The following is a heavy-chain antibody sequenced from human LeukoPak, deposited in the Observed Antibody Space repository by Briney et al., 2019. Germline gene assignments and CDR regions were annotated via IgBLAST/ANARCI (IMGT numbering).Heavy chain of an antibody. D-gene: IGHD6-19*01. Sequence: PGGSLRLSCAASGFTVSSNYMSWVRQAPGKGLEWVSVIYSGGSTYYADSVKGRFTISRDNSKNTLYLQMNSLRAEDTAVYYCARVSVYSSGWRSNYYYGMDVWGQGTTVAVSS. CDR3: ARVSVYSSGWRSNYYYGMDV. CDR2: IYSGGST. CDR1: GFTVSSNY. J-gene: IGHJ6*02. V-gene: IGHV3-53*01.